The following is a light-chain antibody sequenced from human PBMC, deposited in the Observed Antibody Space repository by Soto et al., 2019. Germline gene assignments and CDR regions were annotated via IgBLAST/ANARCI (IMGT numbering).Light chain of an antibody. CDR3: QQYATSPWT. V-gene: IGKV3-20*01. J-gene: IGKJ1*01. CDR2: GAS. Sequence: EIVMTQSPATLSVSPGERATLSCRASQSVSNTYLAWYQQKPGQAPRLLIHGASNRAGGVPDRVSGSGSGTAFTLTISRLEPEDFALYYCQQYATSPWTFGQGTKVDIK. CDR1: QSVSNTY.